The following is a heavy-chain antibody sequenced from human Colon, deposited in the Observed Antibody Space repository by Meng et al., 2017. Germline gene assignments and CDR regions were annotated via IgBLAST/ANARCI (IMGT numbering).Heavy chain of an antibody. CDR1: GGSVSSGSHY. V-gene: IGHV4-30-4*08. D-gene: IGHD4-17*01. Sequence: QGGVQESGPGLVRPPATLSLTCYVAGGSVSSGSHYWSWIRQPPGKGLEWIGYIYYSGSTYSNASLKSRVTISIDRSKNQFSLKLSSVTAADTAVYYCARDRKHYGERGWFDPWGQGTLVTVSS. CDR3: ARDRKHYGERGWFDP. J-gene: IGHJ5*02. CDR2: IYYSGST.